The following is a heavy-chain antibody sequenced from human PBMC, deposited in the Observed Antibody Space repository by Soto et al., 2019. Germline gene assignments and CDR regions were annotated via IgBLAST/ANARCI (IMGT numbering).Heavy chain of an antibody. D-gene: IGHD6-6*01. V-gene: IGHV4-34*01. J-gene: IGHJ5*02. CDR1: GGSFGGYY. Sequence: PSQTLSLTCAVYGGSFGGYYWSWIRQPPGKGLEWIGEISHSGSTNYNPSLKSRVTISVDTSKNQFSLKLSSVTAADTAVYYCATGSSSKSFDPWGQGTLVTVSS. CDR3: ATGSSSKSFDP. CDR2: ISHSGST.